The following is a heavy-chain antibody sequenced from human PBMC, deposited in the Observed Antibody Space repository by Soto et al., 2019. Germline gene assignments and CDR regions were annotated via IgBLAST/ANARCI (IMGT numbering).Heavy chain of an antibody. D-gene: IGHD4-17*01. CDR2: TYYRSKWYH. V-gene: IGHV6-1*01. J-gene: IGHJ4*02. Sequence: SQTLSLTCVISGDSVSSNNAAWNRIRQSPSRGLEWLGRTYYRSKWYHEYAVSVKGRITINPDTSKNQFSLQLNSVTPEDAAVYYCARTNGYLDYWGQGTLVTVSS. CDR1: GDSVSSNNAA. CDR3: ARTNGYLDY.